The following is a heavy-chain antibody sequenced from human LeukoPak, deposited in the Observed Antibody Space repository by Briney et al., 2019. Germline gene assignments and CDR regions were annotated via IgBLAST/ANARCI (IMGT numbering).Heavy chain of an antibody. J-gene: IGHJ6*03. Sequence: SETLSLTCAVYSGSFSGYYWSWIRQPPGKGLEWIGEINHSGSTNYNPSLKSRVTISVDTSKNQFSLKLSSVTAADTAVYYCARGPNYYDSSGYLRAYYYYYYMDVWGKGTTVTVSS. CDR3: ARGPNYYDSSGYLRAYYYYYYMDV. D-gene: IGHD3-22*01. CDR2: INHSGST. V-gene: IGHV4-34*01. CDR1: SGSFSGYY.